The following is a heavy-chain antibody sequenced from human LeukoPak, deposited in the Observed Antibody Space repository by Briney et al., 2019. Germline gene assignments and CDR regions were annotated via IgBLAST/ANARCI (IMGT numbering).Heavy chain of an antibody. D-gene: IGHD6-25*01. CDR1: GFTFSNVW. V-gene: IGHV3-15*01. CDR3: TAPLRSGSGTQPFDY. CDR2: IKSKTAGGTT. J-gene: IGHJ4*02. Sequence: PGGSLRLSCAASGFTFSNVWMSWVRQAPGKGLEWVGRIKSKTAGGTTEYGAPVKGRFTISRDDSKNTVYLQMNCLKIEDTAVYYCTAPLRSGSGTQPFDYWGQGTLVTVSS.